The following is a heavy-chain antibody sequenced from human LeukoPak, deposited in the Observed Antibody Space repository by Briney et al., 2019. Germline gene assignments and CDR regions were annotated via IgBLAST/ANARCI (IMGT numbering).Heavy chain of an antibody. CDR3: ARDAGIAALPYYFDY. CDR2: IYYSGST. Sequence: PSETLSLTCTVSGGSISVYYWSWIRQPPGKGLEWIGYIYYSGSTNYNPSLKSRVTISVDTSKNQFSLKLSSVTAADTAVYYCARDAGIAALPYYFDYWGQGTLVTVSS. V-gene: IGHV4-59*01. D-gene: IGHD6-13*01. CDR1: GGSISVYY. J-gene: IGHJ4*02.